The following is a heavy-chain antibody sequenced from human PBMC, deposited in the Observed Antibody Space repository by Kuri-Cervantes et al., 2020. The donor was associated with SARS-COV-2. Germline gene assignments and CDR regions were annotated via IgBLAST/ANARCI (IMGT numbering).Heavy chain of an antibody. V-gene: IGHV4-59*01. Sequence: SETLSLTCTVSGGSISSYYWSWIRQPPGKGLEWIGYIYYSGSTNYNPSLKSRVTISVDTSKNQFSLKLSSVTAADTAVYYCARELVVPAATGYYYYGMDVWDQGTTVTVSS. CDR3: ARELVVPAATGYYYYGMDV. J-gene: IGHJ6*02. CDR2: IYYSGST. CDR1: GGSISSYY. D-gene: IGHD2-2*01.